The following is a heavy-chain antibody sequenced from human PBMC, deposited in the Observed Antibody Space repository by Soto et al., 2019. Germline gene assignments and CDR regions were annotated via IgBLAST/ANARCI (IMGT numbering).Heavy chain of an antibody. D-gene: IGHD2-2*02. CDR3: AREGRGKKAGYNGLVSLGY. CDR1: GSRFSNYF. J-gene: IGHJ4*02. V-gene: IGHV1-69*06. Sequence: SVKVSCKVSGSRFSNYFISWVRQAPGHGLEWLGRIIPIFNSTKYAQNFQGRVTITADKSTSTASLELSSLRSDDTAVYFCAREGRGKKAGYNGLVSLGYWGQGTLVTVSS. CDR2: IIPIFNST.